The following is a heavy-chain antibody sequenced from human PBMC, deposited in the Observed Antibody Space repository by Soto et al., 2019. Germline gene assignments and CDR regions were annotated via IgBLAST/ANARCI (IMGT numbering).Heavy chain of an antibody. CDR2: ISYDGSNK. V-gene: IGHV3-30*18. J-gene: IGHJ4*02. CDR1: GFTFNTYG. D-gene: IGHD3-22*01. Sequence: QVQLVESGGGVVQPGRSLRLSCTASGFTFNTYGMDWVRQAPGKGLEWVAVISYDGSNKNYADSVKGRFTISRDNSKNTLYLQMNSLRPEDTAVYYCAKSQKDYYDASGYFSGFDYWGQGTLVTVSS. CDR3: AKSQKDYYDASGYFSGFDY.